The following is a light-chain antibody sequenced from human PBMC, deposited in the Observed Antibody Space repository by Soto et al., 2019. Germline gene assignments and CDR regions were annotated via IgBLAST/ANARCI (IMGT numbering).Light chain of an antibody. J-gene: IGKJ5*01. Sequence: DIQLTQSPSFLSASVGDRVTITCRASQGISSYLAWYQQTPGKAPKLLIYASSTLQSGVPSRFSGCGSGTEFTLTISSLRPEDFATYYCQQLNTFPVTFGQGTRLDI. CDR3: QQLNTFPVT. CDR2: ASS. CDR1: QGISSY. V-gene: IGKV1-9*01.